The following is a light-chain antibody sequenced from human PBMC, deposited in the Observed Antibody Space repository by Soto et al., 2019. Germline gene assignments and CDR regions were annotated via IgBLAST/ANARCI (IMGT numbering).Light chain of an antibody. V-gene: IGKV3-20*01. CDR1: RSVSSSY. Sequence: VLKQSPGTLSLTPGERATLSCRASRSVSSSYLAWYQQKPGQAPRLLIYGASSRATGIPDRFSGSGSGTDFTLSISRLEPEDFAVYYCQQYGSPITFGQGTRLEIK. CDR2: GAS. J-gene: IGKJ5*01. CDR3: QQYGSPIT.